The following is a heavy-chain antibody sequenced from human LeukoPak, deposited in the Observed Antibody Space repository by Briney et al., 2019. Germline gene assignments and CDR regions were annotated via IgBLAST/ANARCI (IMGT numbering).Heavy chain of an antibody. Sequence: GGSLRLSCVASGFSFGNYAMSWVRQAPGKGLKWVTQISGTGGATWYAGFARDRFTISRDNSKKTLYLQMSGLRVEDTAMYYCVKDPRDTYGTNWFVSWGQGTLLIVSS. CDR2: ISGTGGAT. CDR1: GFSFGNYA. V-gene: IGHV3-23*01. CDR3: VKDPRDTYGTNWFVS. J-gene: IGHJ5*01. D-gene: IGHD2-21*01.